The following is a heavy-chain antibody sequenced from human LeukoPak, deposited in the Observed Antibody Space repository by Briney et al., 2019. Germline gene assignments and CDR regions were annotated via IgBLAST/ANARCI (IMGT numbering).Heavy chain of an antibody. CDR2: INHSGST. Sequence: PSETLSLTCAVYGGSFSGYYWSWIRQPPGKGLEWIGEINHSGSTNYNPSLKSRVTISVDTSKNQFSLKLSSVTAADTAVYYCARPYDSSLYYFDYWGQGTLVTVSS. CDR3: ARPYDSSLYYFDY. D-gene: IGHD3-22*01. CDR1: GGSFSGYY. V-gene: IGHV4-34*01. J-gene: IGHJ4*02.